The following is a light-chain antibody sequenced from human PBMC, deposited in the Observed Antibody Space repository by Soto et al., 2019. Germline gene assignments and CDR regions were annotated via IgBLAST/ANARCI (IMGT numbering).Light chain of an antibody. CDR2: GAS. CDR3: QQYGRSPFT. Sequence: EIVLTQSPGTLSLSPGERATLSCRASQSVSSNNLAWYQQRPGQAPRVVIYGASTRATGIPERFSGSGSGTDFTLTISRLEPEDFPVYYCQQYGRSPFTFGPGTKVDIK. J-gene: IGKJ3*01. V-gene: IGKV3-20*01. CDR1: QSVSSNN.